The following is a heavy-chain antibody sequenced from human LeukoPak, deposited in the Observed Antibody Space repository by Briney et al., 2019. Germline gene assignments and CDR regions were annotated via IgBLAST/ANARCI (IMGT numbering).Heavy chain of an antibody. CDR1: GFVFSSYW. Sequence: PGGSLRLSCAASGFVFSSYWMTWVRQAPGKALEWVASINEGGSGKYYVDSVKGRFTISRDNAQKSLYLEMHSLRAEDTAVYYCARAVTSTEGYWGQGTLVTVSS. CDR3: ARAVTSTEGY. V-gene: IGHV3-7*03. D-gene: IGHD4-17*01. J-gene: IGHJ4*02. CDR2: INEGGSGK.